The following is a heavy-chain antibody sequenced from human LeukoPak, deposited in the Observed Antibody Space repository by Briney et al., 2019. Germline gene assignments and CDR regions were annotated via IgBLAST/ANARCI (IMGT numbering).Heavy chain of an antibody. CDR1: GGSLSPYF. CDR2: ISSTGST. V-gene: IGHV4-59*12. D-gene: IGHD3-10*01. J-gene: IGHJ5*02. CDR3: ARDDYRGVTNFDP. Sequence: PSETLSLTCTDPGGSLSPYFWSWRRQTPGEGLEWIGYISSTGSTNYNPALKSRVTISVDTSKNQFSLQLTSVTAADTAVYYCARDDYRGVTNFDPWGQGTLVTVSS.